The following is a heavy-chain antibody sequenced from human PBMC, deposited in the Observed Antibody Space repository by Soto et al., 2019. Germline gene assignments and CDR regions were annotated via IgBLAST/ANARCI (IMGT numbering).Heavy chain of an antibody. CDR3: ARAQSFEVHNWFDP. D-gene: IGHD3-9*01. CDR2: IYYTGNT. Sequence: QVQLQESGPGLVKPSETLSLTCTVTGGSISTYYWSWLRQPPGKGLEWIGHIYYTGNTNYNPCLKSRVTLTADTSTSRFSLRLRSVSAADTAVYYGARAQSFEVHNWFDPWGQGTLVTVSS. CDR1: GGSISTYY. V-gene: IGHV4-59*13. J-gene: IGHJ5*02.